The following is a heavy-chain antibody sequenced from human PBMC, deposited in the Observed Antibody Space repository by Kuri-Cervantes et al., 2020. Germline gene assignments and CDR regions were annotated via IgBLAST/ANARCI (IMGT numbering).Heavy chain of an antibody. D-gene: IGHD3-16*01. CDR3: ARDAYMDV. Sequence: SVKVSCKASGGTFSSYAISWVRQAPGQGLEWMGGIIPIFGTANYAQKLQGRVTMTTDTSTSTAYMELRSLRSDDTAVYYCARDAYMDVWGQGTTVTVSS. CDR2: IIPIFGTA. CDR1: GGTFSSYA. V-gene: IGHV1-69*05. J-gene: IGHJ6*02.